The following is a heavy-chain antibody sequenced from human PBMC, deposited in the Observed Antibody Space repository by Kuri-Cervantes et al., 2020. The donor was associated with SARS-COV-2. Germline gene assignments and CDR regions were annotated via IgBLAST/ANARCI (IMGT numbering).Heavy chain of an antibody. D-gene: IGHD2-2*01. Sequence: ESLKISCAASGFTFSTYWMSWVRQAPGKGLEWVANIKQDGSEKYYVDSVKGRFTISRDNAKNSLYLQMNSLRAEDTAVYYCAKRARVVPAAAVYYYYMDVWGKGTTVTVSS. J-gene: IGHJ6*03. CDR3: AKRARVVPAAAVYYYYMDV. CDR1: GFTFSTYW. V-gene: IGHV3-7*01. CDR2: IKQDGSEK.